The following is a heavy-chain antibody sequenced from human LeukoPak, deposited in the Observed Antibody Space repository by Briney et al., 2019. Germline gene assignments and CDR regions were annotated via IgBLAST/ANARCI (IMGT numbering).Heavy chain of an antibody. Sequence: GGSLRLSCAASGFSFSSYEMNWVGQARGNGLEWLSYISSSGSAIFSAYSVKALFTISRHNANNSLFLQMNSLRADDTAFYYCASKRGFDDWGQGTLVTVSS. CDR2: ISSSGSAI. CDR1: GFSFSSYE. J-gene: IGHJ4*02. CDR3: ASKRGFDD. V-gene: IGHV3-48*03.